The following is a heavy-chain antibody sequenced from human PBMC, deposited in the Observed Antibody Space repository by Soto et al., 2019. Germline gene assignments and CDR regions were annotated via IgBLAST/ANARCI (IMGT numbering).Heavy chain of an antibody. Sequence: SETLSLTCAVYGGSFSGYYWSWIRQPPGKGLEWIGEINHSGSTNYNPSLKSRVTISVDTSKNQFSLKLSSVTAADTAVYYCARGHDYGDYGWGQGTLVTVSS. V-gene: IGHV4-34*01. CDR3: ARGHDYGDYG. D-gene: IGHD4-17*01. J-gene: IGHJ4*02. CDR1: GGSFSGYY. CDR2: INHSGST.